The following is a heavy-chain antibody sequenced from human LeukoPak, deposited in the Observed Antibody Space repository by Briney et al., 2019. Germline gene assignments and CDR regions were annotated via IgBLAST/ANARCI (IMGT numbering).Heavy chain of an antibody. J-gene: IGHJ3*02. CDR2: IYWDDDK. D-gene: IGHD3-10*01. Sequence: SGPTLVNPTQTLTLTCTFSGFSLSTSGVGVGWIRQPPGKALEWLALIYWDDDKRYSPSLKSRLTITKDTSKNQVVLTMINMDPVDTATYYCAHSAPITMVRRGAFDIWGQGTMVTVSS. CDR3: AHSAPITMVRRGAFDI. CDR1: GFSLSTSGVG. V-gene: IGHV2-5*02.